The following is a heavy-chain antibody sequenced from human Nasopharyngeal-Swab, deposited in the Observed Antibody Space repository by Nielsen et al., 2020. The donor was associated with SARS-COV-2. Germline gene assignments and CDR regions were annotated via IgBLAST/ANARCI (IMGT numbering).Heavy chain of an antibody. J-gene: IGHJ6*03. Sequence: GESLKISCAASGFTFSSYGMHWVRQAPGKGLEWVAFIRHDGSNKYYADSVKGRFTISRDNSKNTLYLQMNSLRAEDTAVYYCAKDGTYYDFWSGYYPPYYYYYMDVWGKGTTVTVSS. CDR3: AKDGTYYDFWSGYYPPYYYYYMDV. CDR1: GFTFSSYG. CDR2: IRHDGSNK. V-gene: IGHV3-30*02. D-gene: IGHD3-3*01.